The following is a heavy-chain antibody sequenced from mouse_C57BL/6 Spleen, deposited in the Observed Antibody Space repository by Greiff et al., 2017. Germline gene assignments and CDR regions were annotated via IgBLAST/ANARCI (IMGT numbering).Heavy chain of an antibody. CDR1: GYTFTSYW. J-gene: IGHJ2*01. V-gene: IGHV1-52*01. CDR3: AREGSQSLDY. Sequence: QVQLQQPGAELVRPGSSVKLSCKASGYTFTSYWMPWVKQRPIQGLEWIGNIDPSDSDTHYNQKFKDKGTLTVDKSSSTAYMQLSSLTSEDSSVYYCAREGSQSLDYWGQGTTLTVSS. CDR2: IDPSDSDT.